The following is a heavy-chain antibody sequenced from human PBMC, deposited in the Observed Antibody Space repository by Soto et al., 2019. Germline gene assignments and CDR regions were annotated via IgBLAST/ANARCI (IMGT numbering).Heavy chain of an antibody. V-gene: IGHV1-46*01. CDR1: GYTFTSYY. CDR2: INPSGGST. CDR3: ASLGYCSGGSCYGMDV. Sequence: ASVKVSFKASGYTFTSYYMHWVRQAPGQGLEWMGIINPSGGSTSYAQKFQGRVTMTRDTSTSTVYMELSSLRSEDTAVYYCASLGYCSGGSCYGMDVWGLGTTVTVSS. J-gene: IGHJ6*02. D-gene: IGHD2-15*01.